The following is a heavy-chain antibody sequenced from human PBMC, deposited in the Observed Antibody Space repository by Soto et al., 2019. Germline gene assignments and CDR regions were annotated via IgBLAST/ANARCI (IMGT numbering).Heavy chain of an antibody. Sequence: GGSLRLSCAASGFTFSDHHMDWVRQAPGKGLEWVGRARNKANIYTTAYAASVKGRFTISRDDSKNSLSLQMNSLKTEDTAVYFCARLMGTSFEFWGQGTLVLVSP. V-gene: IGHV3-72*01. CDR2: ARNKANIYTT. D-gene: IGHD2-8*01. CDR1: GFTFSDHH. CDR3: ARLMGTSFEF. J-gene: IGHJ4*02.